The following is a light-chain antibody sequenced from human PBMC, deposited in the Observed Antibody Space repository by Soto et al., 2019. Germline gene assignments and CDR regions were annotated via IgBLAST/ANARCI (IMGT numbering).Light chain of an antibody. CDR1: SSDVGGYNY. V-gene: IGLV2-14*01. J-gene: IGLJ1*01. CDR3: SSYTSSSFYYV. CDR2: GVS. Sequence: QSALTQPASVSGSPGQSITISCTGTSSDVGGYNYVSWYQLHPGKAPKLMIYGVSNRPSGVSNRFSGSKSGNTASLTISGLQAEDEADYYCSSYTSSSFYYVFGTGTQLTVL.